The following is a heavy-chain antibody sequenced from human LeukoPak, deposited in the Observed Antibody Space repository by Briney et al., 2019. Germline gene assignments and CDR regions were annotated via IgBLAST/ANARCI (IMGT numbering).Heavy chain of an antibody. V-gene: IGHV3-21*01. CDR3: ARDLYCGGDCYYMAYYDY. Sequence: GGSLRLSCVASGFTFSSYSMNWVRQAPGKGLEWVSSISNSSSYIYYADSVKGRFTISRDNAKNSLYLQMNSLRAEDTAVYYCARDLYCGGDCYYMAYYDYWGQGTLVTVSS. J-gene: IGHJ4*02. CDR1: GFTFSSYS. CDR2: ISNSSSYI. D-gene: IGHD2-21*02.